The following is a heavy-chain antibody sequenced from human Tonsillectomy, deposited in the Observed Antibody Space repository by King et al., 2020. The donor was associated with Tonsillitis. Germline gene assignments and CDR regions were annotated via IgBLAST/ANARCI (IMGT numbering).Heavy chain of an antibody. D-gene: IGHD3-9*01. V-gene: IGHV3-33*08. CDR1: GFTFSSYG. Sequence: VQLVESGGGVVQPGRSLRLSCAASGFTFSSYGMHWVRQAPGKGLEWVAVIWYDGSNKYYADSVTGRFTISRDNSKNTLYLQMNSLRAEDTAVYYCARGRRGDYDILTGYYDYWGQGTLVTVSS. CDR3: ARGRRGDYDILTGYYDY. J-gene: IGHJ4*02. CDR2: IWYDGSNK.